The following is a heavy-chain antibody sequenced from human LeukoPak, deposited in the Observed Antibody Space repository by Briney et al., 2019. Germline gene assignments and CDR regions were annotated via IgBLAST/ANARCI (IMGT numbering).Heavy chain of an antibody. V-gene: IGHV4-59*01. Sequence: SETLSLTCAVSGDFISTYYWSWIRQPPGKGLEWIGYIHYSGNANYNPSLKRRVTISIDTSKSQFSLNLSSVTAADTAVYYCARGLSNGWSSPNFEYWGQGTLVTVSS. D-gene: IGHD6-19*01. CDR2: IHYSGNA. J-gene: IGHJ4*02. CDR1: GDFISTYY. CDR3: ARGLSNGWSSPNFEY.